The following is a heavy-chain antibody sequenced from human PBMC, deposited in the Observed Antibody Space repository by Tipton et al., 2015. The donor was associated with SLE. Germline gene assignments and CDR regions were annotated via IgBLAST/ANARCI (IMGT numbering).Heavy chain of an antibody. Sequence: TLSLTCSVSGGSISSNVYYWGWMRQSPGKGLEWIANVHYNGRSYSNPSLKSRVTTSLDTSNNQFSLKLFSVTAADTAVYYCARKYCSGGSCSYFDYWGQGTLVTVSS. J-gene: IGHJ4*02. CDR3: ARKYCSGGSCSYFDY. V-gene: IGHV4-39*07. D-gene: IGHD2-15*01. CDR1: GGSISSNVYY. CDR2: VHYNGRS.